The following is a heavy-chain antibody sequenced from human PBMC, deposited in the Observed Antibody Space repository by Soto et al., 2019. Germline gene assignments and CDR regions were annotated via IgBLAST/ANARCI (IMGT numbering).Heavy chain of an antibody. D-gene: IGHD1-1*01. CDR2: ISRSSNYI. J-gene: IGHJ4*02. CDR1: GFTFSTYT. CDR3: ARLSYTRALDF. V-gene: IGHV3-21*01. Sequence: EVRLVESGGGLVKPGGSLKLSCVASGFTFSTYTINWVRQAPGKGLEWVSSISRSSNYIYYADSIRGRFTVSRDNANNSLYLQMNSLRAEDTAVYYCARLSYTRALDFWGQGTLVTVSS.